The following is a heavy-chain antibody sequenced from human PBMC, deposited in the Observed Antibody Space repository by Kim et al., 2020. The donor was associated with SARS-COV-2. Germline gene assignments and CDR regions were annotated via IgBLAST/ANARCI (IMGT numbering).Heavy chain of an antibody. CDR3: ARDNPSSSPFDY. J-gene: IGHJ4*02. CDR2: INSDGIIP. D-gene: IGHD6-6*01. Sequence: GRSLRLSCAASGFSFNSYWMSWVRQVPGKGLVWVSRINSDGIIPTYADSVKGRFTISRDNAKNTLYLQMTSLRAEDTSVYYCARDNPSSSPFDYWGQGT. CDR1: GFSFNSYW. V-gene: IGHV3-74*01.